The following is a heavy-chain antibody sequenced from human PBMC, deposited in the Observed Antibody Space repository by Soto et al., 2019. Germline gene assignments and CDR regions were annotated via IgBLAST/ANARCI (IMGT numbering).Heavy chain of an antibody. J-gene: IGHJ4*02. V-gene: IGHV3-30-3*01. CDR3: ARDYVSDY. Sequence: QVPLVESGGGVVQPGRSLRLSCAASGFTFSSYAMHWVRQAPGKGLEWVAVISYDGSNKYYADSVKGRFTISRDNSKNTLYLQMNSLRAEDTAVYYCARDYVSDYWGQGTLVTVSS. CDR1: GFTFSSYA. CDR2: ISYDGSNK. D-gene: IGHD3-10*02.